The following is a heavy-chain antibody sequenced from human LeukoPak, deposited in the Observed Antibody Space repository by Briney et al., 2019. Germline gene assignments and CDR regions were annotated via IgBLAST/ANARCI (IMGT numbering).Heavy chain of an antibody. J-gene: IGHJ4*02. D-gene: IGHD3-10*01. CDR2: INPNSGGT. CDR3: ARDFEYRGENFDY. Sequence: GASVKVSCKASGYTFTGYYMHWVRQAPGQGLEWMGWINPNSGGTNYAQKFQGRVTMTRDTSISTAYMELSRLRSDDTAVYYCARDFEYRGENFDYWGQGTLVTVPS. CDR1: GYTFTGYY. V-gene: IGHV1-2*02.